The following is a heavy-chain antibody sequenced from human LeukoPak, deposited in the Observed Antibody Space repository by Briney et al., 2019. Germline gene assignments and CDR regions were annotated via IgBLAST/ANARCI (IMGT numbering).Heavy chain of an antibody. J-gene: IGHJ6*03. CDR1: GYTFTSYG. CDR3: AREVTVTTLWHYYYYMDV. D-gene: IGHD4-17*01. V-gene: IGHV1-69*05. CDR2: IIPIFGTA. Sequence: GASVKVSCKASGYTFTSYGISWVRQAPGQGLEWMGRIIPIFGTANYAQKFQGRVTITTDESTSTAYMELSSLRSEDTTVYYCAREVTVTTLWHYYYYMDVWGKGTTATVSS.